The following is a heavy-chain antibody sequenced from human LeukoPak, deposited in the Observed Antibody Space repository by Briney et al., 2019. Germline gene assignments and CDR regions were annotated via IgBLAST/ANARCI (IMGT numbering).Heavy chain of an antibody. J-gene: IGHJ6*03. V-gene: IGHV1-69*05. Sequence: SVKVSCKASGGTFGSYAISWVRQAPGQGLEWMGGIIPMFGTAKYTQKLQGRVTMTTDTSTSTAYMELRSLRSDDTAVYYCARDYRPNYYYYMDVWGKGTTVTVSS. CDR2: IIPMFGTA. CDR3: ARDYRPNYYYYMDV. CDR1: GGTFGSYA. D-gene: IGHD1-14*01.